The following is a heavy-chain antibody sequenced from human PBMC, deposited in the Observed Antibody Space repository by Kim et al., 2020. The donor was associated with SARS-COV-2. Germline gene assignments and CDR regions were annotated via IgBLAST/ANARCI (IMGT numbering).Heavy chain of an antibody. V-gene: IGHV4-59*08. D-gene: IGHD6-19*01. CDR3: ARLPDSTGWPFCY. J-gene: IGHJ4*02. Sequence: YNPSLKSRVARSLDTSRNQFALRLNSVTAADTAVYYCARLPDSTGWPFCYWAQGTLVTVSS.